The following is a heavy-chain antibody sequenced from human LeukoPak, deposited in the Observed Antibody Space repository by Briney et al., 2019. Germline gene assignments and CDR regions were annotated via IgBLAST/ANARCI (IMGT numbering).Heavy chain of an antibody. J-gene: IGHJ4*02. V-gene: IGHV1-18*01. CDR2: INTGNSNT. D-gene: IGHD1-7*01. CDR3: ATANNWNYALGY. Sequence: GASVKVSCKASGYTFTSYGITWVRQAPGQGLEWMGWINTGNSNTNYGQKFQGRVTMTTDTSTGTAYMELRSLRSDDTAMYYCATANNWNYALGYWGQGTLVTVSS. CDR1: GYTFTSYG.